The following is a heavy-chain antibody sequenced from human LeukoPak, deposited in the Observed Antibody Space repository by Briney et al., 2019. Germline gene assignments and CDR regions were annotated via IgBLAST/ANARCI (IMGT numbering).Heavy chain of an antibody. CDR2: INHRRRT. D-gene: IGHD3-16*02. J-gene: IGHJ4*02. CDR3: ASGGGKGNYVCGSYRHTNFDY. Sequence: SETLSHTCALRGGSLRVYYWSCIRAPPEEGGEWRGDINHRRRTKYNPYPKSRVTISVDTSKKQFSLKLSCLTAAHRAVHCCASGGGKGNYVCGSYRHTNFDYWGQGTLVTVSS. CDR1: GGSLRVYY. V-gene: IGHV4-34*01.